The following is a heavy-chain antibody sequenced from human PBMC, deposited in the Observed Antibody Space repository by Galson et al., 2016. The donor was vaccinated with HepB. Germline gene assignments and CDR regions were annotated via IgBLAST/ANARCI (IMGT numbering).Heavy chain of an antibody. Sequence: CAISGDSVSSSSAAWAWIRQSPSRGLEWLGRTYYRSKWYSDYALSVKSRITISPDTSKNQFSLHLQSVTPEDTAVYYCAREVVAASIYYYGINVWGQGTTVTVSS. CDR3: AREVVAASIYYYGINV. D-gene: IGHD6-19*01. CDR1: GDSVSSSSAA. J-gene: IGHJ6*02. CDR2: TYYRSKWYS. V-gene: IGHV6-1*01.